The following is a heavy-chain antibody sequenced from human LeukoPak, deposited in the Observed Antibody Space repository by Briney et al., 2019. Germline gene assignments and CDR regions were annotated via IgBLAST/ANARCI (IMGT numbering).Heavy chain of an antibody. Sequence: PSETLSLTCTVSGGFISSSSYYWGWIRQPPGKGLEWIGSIYYSGSTYYNPSLKSRVTISVDTSKNQFSLTLKSVIAADTAVYYCARRVLMRSSSSRFDYWGQGTLVTVSS. CDR3: ARRVLMRSSSSRFDY. V-gene: IGHV4-39*01. CDR2: IYYSGST. CDR1: GGFISSSSYY. J-gene: IGHJ4*02. D-gene: IGHD2-2*01.